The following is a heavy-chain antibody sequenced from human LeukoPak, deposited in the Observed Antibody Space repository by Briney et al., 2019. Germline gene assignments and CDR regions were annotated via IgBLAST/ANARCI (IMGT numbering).Heavy chain of an antibody. J-gene: IGHJ6*02. D-gene: IGHD5-18*01. Sequence: SETLSLTCTVSGGSINTYYWSWIRQPPGKGLEWIGYIYYSGSTNYNPSLKSRVTISVDTSKNQFSLRLSSVTAADTAVYYCARGNRESREHSYGLSGMDVWGQGTTVTVSS. V-gene: IGHV4-59*13. CDR1: GGSINTYY. CDR3: ARGNRESREHSYGLSGMDV. CDR2: IYYSGST.